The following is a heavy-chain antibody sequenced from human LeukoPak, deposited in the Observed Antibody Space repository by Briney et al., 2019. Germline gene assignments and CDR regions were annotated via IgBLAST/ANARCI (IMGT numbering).Heavy chain of an antibody. D-gene: IGHD3-22*01. CDR1: GFTFSSYG. V-gene: IGHV3-33*06. CDR2: IWYDGSNK. CDR3: AKNPRSYDSSGYYYPDP. J-gene: IGHJ5*02. Sequence: GGSLRLSCAASGFTFSSYGMHWVRQAPGKGLEWVAVIWYDGSNKYYADSVKGRFIISRDNSKNKLDLQMNKLMAEDTAVYYCAKNPRSYDSSGYYYPDPWGQGTLVTVSS.